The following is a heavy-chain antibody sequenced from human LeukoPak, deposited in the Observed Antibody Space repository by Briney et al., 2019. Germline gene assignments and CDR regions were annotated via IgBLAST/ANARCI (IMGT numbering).Heavy chain of an antibody. D-gene: IGHD5-18*01. J-gene: IGHJ4*02. CDR2: IYYSKNT. CDR1: GGSISSSSAY. Sequence: SETLSLTCTVSGGSISSSSAYWGWLRQPAGKGLEWIGSIYYSKNTYYNPSRKSRVTISADTSKNQFSLTLGSVSATDTAVYYCVSPRGFSYGYFDYWGQGTLVTVSS. V-gene: IGHV4-39*01. CDR3: VSPRGFSYGYFDY.